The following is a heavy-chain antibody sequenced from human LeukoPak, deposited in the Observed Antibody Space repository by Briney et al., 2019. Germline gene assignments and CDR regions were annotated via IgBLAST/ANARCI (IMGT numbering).Heavy chain of an antibody. J-gene: IGHJ3*02. V-gene: IGHV3-21*01. Sequence: PGGSLRLSCAASGFTFSSYSMNWVRQAPGKGLEWVSSISSSSSYIYYADSVKGRFTISRDNAKNSLYLQMNSLRAEDTAVYYCARQATAGAAAGRDAFDIWGQGTMVTVSS. D-gene: IGHD6-13*01. CDR3: ARQATAGAAAGRDAFDI. CDR1: GFTFSSYS. CDR2: ISSSSSYI.